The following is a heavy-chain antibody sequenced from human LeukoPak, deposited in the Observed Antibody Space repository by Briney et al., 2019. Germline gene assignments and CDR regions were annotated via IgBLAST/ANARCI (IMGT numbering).Heavy chain of an antibody. V-gene: IGHV4-59*11. CDR3: ARDSAYYDFWSGYPSGYMDV. CDR1: GGSISSHY. D-gene: IGHD3-3*01. CDR2: IYYSGSS. Sequence: SETLSLNCTVSGGSISSHYWSWIRKPPGKGLEWIGNIYYSGSSNYNPSLKSRVTISVDTSKNQFSLKLSSVTAADTAVYYCARDSAYYDFWSGYPSGYMDVWGKGTTVTVSS. J-gene: IGHJ6*03.